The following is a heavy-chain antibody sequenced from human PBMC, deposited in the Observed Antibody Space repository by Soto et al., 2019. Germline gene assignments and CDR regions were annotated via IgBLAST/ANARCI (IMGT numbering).Heavy chain of an antibody. CDR2: ISAYNGNT. CDR1: GYTFTSYA. CDR3: ARALRSNSRRPNWFDP. J-gene: IGHJ5*02. V-gene: IGHV1-18*01. Sequence: QVQLVQSGAEVKKPGASVKVSCKASGYTFTSYAISWVRQAPGQGLEWMGWISAYNGNTNYAQKLQGRVTMTTDTSTSTAYMELRSLRSDDTAVYYCARALRSNSRRPNWFDPWGQGTLVTVSS. D-gene: IGHD2-21*01.